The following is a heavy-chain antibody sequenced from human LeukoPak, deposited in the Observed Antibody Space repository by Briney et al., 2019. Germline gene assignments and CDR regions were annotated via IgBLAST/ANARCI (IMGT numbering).Heavy chain of an antibody. V-gene: IGHV1-2*02. Sequence: ASVKVSCKVSGYTLTELSMHWVRQAPGQGLEWMGWINPNSGGTNYAQKFQGRVTMTTDTSISTAYMELRRLRSDDTAVYYCARVAILPLDYWGQGTLITVSS. CDR1: GYTLTELS. CDR2: INPNSGGT. CDR3: ARVAILPLDY. J-gene: IGHJ4*02.